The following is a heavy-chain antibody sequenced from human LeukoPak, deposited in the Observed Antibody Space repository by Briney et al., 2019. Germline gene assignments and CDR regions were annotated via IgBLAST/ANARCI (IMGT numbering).Heavy chain of an antibody. CDR1: GFTFSSYS. CDR3: AREPPDTAMVMDFDY. V-gene: IGHV3-21*01. CDR2: ISSSSSYI. D-gene: IGHD5-18*01. J-gene: IGHJ4*02. Sequence: RGSLRLSCAASGFTFSSYSMNWVRQAPGKGLEWVSSISSSSSYIYYADSVKGRFTISRDNAKNSLYLQMNSLRAEDTAVYYCAREPPDTAMVMDFDYWGQGTLVTVSS.